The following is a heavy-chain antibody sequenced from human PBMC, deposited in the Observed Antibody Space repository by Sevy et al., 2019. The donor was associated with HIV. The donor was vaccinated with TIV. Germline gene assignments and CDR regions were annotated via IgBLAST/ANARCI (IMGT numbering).Heavy chain of an antibody. CDR2: IKSRMETT. CDR1: GFTFSNAW. Sequence: GGSPGLSCAAWGFTFSNAWRNWVRQAPGKGRKGVGRIKSRMETTDYAAPVKDRFTISRDDSQNTLHLQMNSLKTEDSAVYYCTTDGLERGDYCFDYWGQGTQVTVSS. CDR3: TTDGLERGDYCFDY. V-gene: IGHV3-15*07. J-gene: IGHJ4*02. D-gene: IGHD3-16*01.